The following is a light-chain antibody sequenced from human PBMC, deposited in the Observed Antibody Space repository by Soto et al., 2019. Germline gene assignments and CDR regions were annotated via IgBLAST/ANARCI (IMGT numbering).Light chain of an antibody. J-gene: IGLJ1*01. CDR2: EVT. CDR3: SSHGGANNFYV. Sequence: QSVLTQPPSASGSPGQSVTISCTGTSSDIGAYNYVSWYQQHPGKVPKLIIHEVTKRPSGVPDRFSASKSGNTASLTVPGLQAEDEADYYCSSHGGANNFYVFGTGTKVTVL. CDR1: SSDIGAYNY. V-gene: IGLV2-8*01.